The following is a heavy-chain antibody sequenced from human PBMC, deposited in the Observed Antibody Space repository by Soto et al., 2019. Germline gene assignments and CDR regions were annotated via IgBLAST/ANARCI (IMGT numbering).Heavy chain of an antibody. CDR2: VNHGGGP. V-gene: IGHV4-34*01. J-gene: IGHJ6*02. D-gene: IGHD3-3*01. CDR1: GSLPVGSLSTYF. CDR3: ERARFSQCSQDYYGVDD. Sequence: QVHLRQWGPGLLKPSETLSLTCGVSGSLPVGSLSTYFCTWIRPPPGKGLEWRGEVNHGGGPSYRPSLKSRVIMSFATSKNQFALNLTSVTAAAPAGYYCERARFSQCSQDYYGVDDCGQGTTVAVSS.